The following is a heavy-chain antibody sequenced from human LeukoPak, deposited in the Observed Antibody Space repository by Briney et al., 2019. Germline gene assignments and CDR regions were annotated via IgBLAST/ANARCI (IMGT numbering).Heavy chain of an antibody. CDR3: ASRGGVVVPVPFQH. J-gene: IGHJ1*01. CDR1: GGSISSSSYY. D-gene: IGHD2-2*01. V-gene: IGHV4-39*01. CDR2: IYYSGST. Sequence: SETLSLXCTVSGGSISSSSYYWGWIRQPPGKGLEWIGSIYYSGSTYYNPSLKSRVTISVDTSKNQFSLKLSSVTAADTAVYYCASRGGVVVPVPFQHWGQGTLVTVSS.